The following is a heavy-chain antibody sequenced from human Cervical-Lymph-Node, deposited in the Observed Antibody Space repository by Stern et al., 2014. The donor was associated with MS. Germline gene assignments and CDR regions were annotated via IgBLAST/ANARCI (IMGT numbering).Heavy chain of an antibody. CDR3: AREDRRGVIRTASDY. D-gene: IGHD3-10*01. Sequence: VQLVQSGAEVKKPGASVKVSCKASGYTFTSYGISWVRQAPGQGLEWMGWISAYNGNTNYAQKLQGRVTMTTETSTSAAYMELRSLRSDDTAVYYCAREDRRGVIRTASDYWGQGTLVTVSS. CDR2: ISAYNGNT. CDR1: GYTFTSYG. V-gene: IGHV1-18*04. J-gene: IGHJ4*02.